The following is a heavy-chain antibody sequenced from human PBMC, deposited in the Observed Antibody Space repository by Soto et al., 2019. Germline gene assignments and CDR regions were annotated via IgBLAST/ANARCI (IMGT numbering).Heavy chain of an antibody. CDR3: ARDFEYSSSSGYYYYGMDV. V-gene: IGHV3-30-3*01. D-gene: IGHD6-6*01. Sequence: GGSLRLSCAASGFTFSSYAMHWVRQAPGKGLEWVAVISYDGSNKYYADSVKGRFTISRDNSKNTLYLQMNSLRAEDTAVYYCARDFEYSSSSGYYYYGMDVWGQGTTVTVSS. CDR1: GFTFSSYA. CDR2: ISYDGSNK. J-gene: IGHJ6*02.